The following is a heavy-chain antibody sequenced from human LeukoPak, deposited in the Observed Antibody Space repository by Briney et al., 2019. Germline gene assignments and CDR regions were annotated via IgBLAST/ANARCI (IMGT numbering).Heavy chain of an antibody. D-gene: IGHD6-6*01. J-gene: IGHJ4*02. CDR2: INHSGST. V-gene: IGHV4-34*01. CDR1: GGSFSGYY. CDR3: ARMMLAARPSPLDY. Sequence: SETLSLTSAVYGGSFSGYYWSWIRQPPGKGLEWIGEINHSGSTNYNPSLKSRVTISVDTSKNQFSLKLSSVTAADTAVYYCARMMLAARPSPLDYWGQGTLVTVSS.